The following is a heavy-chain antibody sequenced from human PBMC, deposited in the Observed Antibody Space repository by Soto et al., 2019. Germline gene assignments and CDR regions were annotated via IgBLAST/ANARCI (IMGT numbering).Heavy chain of an antibody. J-gene: IGHJ4*02. Sequence: EVQLLESGGDLVQPGGSLRLSCAASGFTFTSYAMSWIRQAPGKGLEWVSAITGGGDNTYYADSGKGRFTISRDNSKNTLYLQMNSLRAEDTAFYYWTQDGGSRDWLTVNWGQGTLVTVSP. V-gene: IGHV3-23*01. CDR3: TQDGGSRDWLTVN. CDR1: GFTFTSYA. D-gene: IGHD3-9*01. CDR2: ITGGGDNT.